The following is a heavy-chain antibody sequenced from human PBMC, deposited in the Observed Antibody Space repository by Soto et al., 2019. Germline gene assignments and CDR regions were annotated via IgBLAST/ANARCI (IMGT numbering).Heavy chain of an antibody. CDR2: INPSGGST. CDR3: ARELSLGGGSYWGY. D-gene: IGHD1-26*01. CDR1: GYTFTIYA. V-gene: IGHV1-46*03. Sequence: ASVKVSCKASGYTFTIYAMHWVLQAPGQGLEWMGIINPSGGSTSYAQKFQGRVTMTRDTSTSTVYMELSSLRSEDTAVYYCARELSLGGGSYWGYWGQGTLVTVSP. J-gene: IGHJ4*02.